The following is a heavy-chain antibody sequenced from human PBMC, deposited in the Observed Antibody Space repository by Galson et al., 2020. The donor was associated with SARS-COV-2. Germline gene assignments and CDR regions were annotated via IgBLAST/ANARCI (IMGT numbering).Heavy chain of an antibody. CDR1: GFTFRNYA. J-gene: IGHJ5*02. D-gene: IGHD6-13*01. CDR2: ISSDGSKK. V-gene: IGHV3-30*18. CDR3: AKDRYSSNWYWFDP. Sequence: TGGSLRLSCAASGFTFRNYAMHWVRQAPGKGLEWVAVISSDGSKKDYGDSVKGRVTVSRDKSENTVYLQMNSLRGEDTAVYYCAKDRYSSNWYWFDPWGQGSLVTVSS.